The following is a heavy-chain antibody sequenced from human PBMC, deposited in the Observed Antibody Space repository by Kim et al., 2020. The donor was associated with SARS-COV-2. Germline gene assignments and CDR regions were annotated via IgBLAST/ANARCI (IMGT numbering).Heavy chain of an antibody. CDR1: GFTFSSYS. V-gene: IGHV3-21*01. Sequence: GGSLRLSCAASGFTFSSYSMNWVRQAPGKGLEWVSSISSSSSYIYYADSVKGRFTISRDNAKNSLYLQMNSLRAEDTAVYYCARDVEVVPAAPIDYWGQGTLVTVSS. CDR2: ISSSSSYI. J-gene: IGHJ4*02. D-gene: IGHD2-2*01. CDR3: ARDVEVVPAAPIDY.